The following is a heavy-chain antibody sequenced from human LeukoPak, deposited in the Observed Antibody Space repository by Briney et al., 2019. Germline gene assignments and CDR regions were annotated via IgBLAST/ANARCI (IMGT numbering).Heavy chain of an antibody. CDR1: GITFSNYA. CDR2: ISANGAST. J-gene: IGHJ5*02. V-gene: IGHV3-23*01. CDR3: ASHGIQPRLLDR. D-gene: IGHD5-12*01. Sequence: PGGSLRLSCAAAGITFSNYAMSWVRQAPGQGLEWLSGISANGASTSYAVSVRGRFTISRDNSKNTLYLQINSLRAEDTAIYYCASHGIQPRLLDRWGLGTLVTVSS.